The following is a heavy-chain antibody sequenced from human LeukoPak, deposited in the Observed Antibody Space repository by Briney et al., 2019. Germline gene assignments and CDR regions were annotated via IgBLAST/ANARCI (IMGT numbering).Heavy chain of an antibody. CDR3: AKDIINSSSWPFDY. CDR2: ISGSGGST. J-gene: IGHJ4*02. Sequence: GGSLRLSCAASAFSLSAYNMNWVRQAPGKGLEWVSAISGSGGSTYYADSVKGRFTISRDNSKNTLYLQMNSLRAEDTAVYYCAKDIINSSSWPFDYWGQGTLVTVSS. V-gene: IGHV3-23*01. CDR1: AFSLSAYN. D-gene: IGHD6-13*01.